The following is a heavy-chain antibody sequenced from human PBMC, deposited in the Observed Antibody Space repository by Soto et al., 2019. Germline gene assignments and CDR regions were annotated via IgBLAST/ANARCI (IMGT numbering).Heavy chain of an antibody. Sequence: QVQLQESGPGLVKPSQTLSLTCTVSGGSISSGGYYWSWIRQHPGKGLEWIGYIYYSGSTYYNPSLKSRVTISVDTSKNQFSLKLSSVTAAYTAVYYCARHDNDILTGYSWVFDYWGQGTLVTVSS. CDR2: IYYSGST. CDR1: GGSISSGGYY. CDR3: ARHDNDILTGYSWVFDY. V-gene: IGHV4-31*03. D-gene: IGHD3-9*01. J-gene: IGHJ4*02.